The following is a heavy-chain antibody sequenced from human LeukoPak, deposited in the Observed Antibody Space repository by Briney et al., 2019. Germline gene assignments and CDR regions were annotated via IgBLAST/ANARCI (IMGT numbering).Heavy chain of an antibody. Sequence: ASVKVSCKASGYTFTGYYMHWVRQAPGQGLEWMGWINPNSGGTNYAQKFQGRVTMTRDTSISTAYMELSRLRSDDTAVYYCARARYSSGWYYFDYWGQGTLVTVPS. J-gene: IGHJ4*02. CDR1: GYTFTGYY. CDR3: ARARYSSGWYYFDY. V-gene: IGHV1-2*02. CDR2: INPNSGGT. D-gene: IGHD6-19*01.